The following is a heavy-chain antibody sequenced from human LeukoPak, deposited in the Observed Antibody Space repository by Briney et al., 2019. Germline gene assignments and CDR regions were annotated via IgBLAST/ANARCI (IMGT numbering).Heavy chain of an antibody. CDR3: ARSLGWGSTFDY. CDR2: IYYSGST. Sequence: PSETLSLTCTVSGGSISSGGYYWSWIRQHPGKGLEWIGYIYYSGSTYYNPSLKSRVTISVDTSKNQFSLKLSSVTAADTAVYYCARSLGWGSTFDYWGQGTLVSVSS. D-gene: IGHD7-27*01. J-gene: IGHJ4*02. CDR1: GGSISSGGYY. V-gene: IGHV4-31*03.